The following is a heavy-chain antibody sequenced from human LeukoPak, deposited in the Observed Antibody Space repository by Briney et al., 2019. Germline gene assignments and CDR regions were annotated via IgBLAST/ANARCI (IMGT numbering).Heavy chain of an antibody. J-gene: IGHJ3*02. Sequence: PSETLSLTCTVFYGSFSGYYWSWIRQPPGKGLEWIGEINHSGNTNYNPSLKSRVTISVDTSKDQFTLKLSSVTAADTAVYYCARHGLVAARHAFDIWGQGTMVTASS. CDR1: YGSFSGYY. CDR2: INHSGNT. V-gene: IGHV4-34*01. CDR3: ARHGLVAARHAFDI. D-gene: IGHD6-6*01.